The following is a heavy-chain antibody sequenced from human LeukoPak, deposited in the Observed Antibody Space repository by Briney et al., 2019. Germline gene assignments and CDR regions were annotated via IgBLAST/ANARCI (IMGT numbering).Heavy chain of an antibody. D-gene: IGHD2-21*02. V-gene: IGHV4-59*01. J-gene: IGHJ4*02. CDR3: ARGEGQAVSAFDY. Sequence: PSETLSLTCTVSGGSISSYYWNWIRQPPGEGLEWLGYIHYSGSTKYNPSLESRVTISLDTAKNQFSLRLSSLTAADTAVYYCARGEGQAVSAFDYWGQGMLVTVSS. CDR2: IHYSGST. CDR1: GGSISSYY.